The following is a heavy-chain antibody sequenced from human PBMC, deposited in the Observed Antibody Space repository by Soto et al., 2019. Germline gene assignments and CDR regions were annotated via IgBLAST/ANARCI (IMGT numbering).Heavy chain of an antibody. D-gene: IGHD5-12*01. CDR1: GGSISSNGYY. CDR2: IYFSGSP. CDR3: ARMLGATIFDY. V-gene: IGHV4-31*03. Sequence: QVQLQESGPGLVKPSQTLSLTCTVSGGSISSNGYYWNWIRQHTGKGLEWIGYIYFSGSPYYNPSLKSRVTISVDTSKNQFSLKLSSVTAADTAVYYCARMLGATIFDYWGQGTLVTVSS. J-gene: IGHJ4*02.